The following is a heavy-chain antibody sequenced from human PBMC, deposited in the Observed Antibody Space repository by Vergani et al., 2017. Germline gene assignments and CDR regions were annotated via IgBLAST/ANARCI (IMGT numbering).Heavy chain of an antibody. J-gene: IGHJ4*02. D-gene: IGHD2-8*02. V-gene: IGHV4-34*01. CDR2: INHTGST. CDR3: ARGGEEWRDTGGHTTYNT. Sequence: QVQQQQWGSGLFKPSETLSLTCAVYDGSFSGYYWGWIRQPPGKGREWIGQINHTGSTNYNPSLKSRVTILLDTSKNQFSLKLTSVTAADTAVYYCARGGEEWRDTGGHTTYNTWGQGTLVTVSS. CDR1: DGSFSGYY.